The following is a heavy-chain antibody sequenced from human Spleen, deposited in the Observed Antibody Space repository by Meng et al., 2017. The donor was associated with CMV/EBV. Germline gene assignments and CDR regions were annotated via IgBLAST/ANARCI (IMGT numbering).Heavy chain of an antibody. J-gene: IGHJ4*02. CDR2: INPNSGGT. D-gene: IGHD1-14*01. CDR1: GFTFTGYH. Sequence: ASVKVSCKTSGFTFTGYHMHWVRQAPGQGLEWMGWINPNSGGTNYAQKFQGRVTMTRDTSISTAYMELSRLRSDDTAVYYCARVPVWGLGLFDYWGQGTLVTVSS. CDR3: ARVPVWGLGLFDY. V-gene: IGHV1-2*02.